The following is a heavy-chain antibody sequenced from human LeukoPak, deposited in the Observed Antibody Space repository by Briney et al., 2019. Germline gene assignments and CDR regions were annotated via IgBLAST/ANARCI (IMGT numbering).Heavy chain of an antibody. D-gene: IGHD2-2*01. Sequence: GGSLRLSCAASGFTFDDYTMYWVRQAPGKGLEWVSLISWDGGSTYYADSVKGRFTISRDNSKNSLYLQMNSLRTEDTALYYCAKGSVPAAIQYEFDYWGQGTLVTVSS. V-gene: IGHV3-43*01. CDR1: GFTFDDYT. CDR3: AKGSVPAAIQYEFDY. J-gene: IGHJ4*02. CDR2: ISWDGGST.